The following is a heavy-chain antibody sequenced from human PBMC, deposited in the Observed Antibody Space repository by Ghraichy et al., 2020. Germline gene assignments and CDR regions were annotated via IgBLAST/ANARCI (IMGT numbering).Heavy chain of an antibody. CDR1: GFTFSSYW. J-gene: IGHJ4*02. V-gene: IGHV3-7*03. CDR2: IKQDGSEK. Sequence: GGSLRLSCAASGFTFSSYWMSWVRQAPGKGLEWVANIKQDGSEKYYVDSVKGRFTISRDNAKNSLYLQMNSLRAEDTAVYYCARAYYYDSSGYYYPHAFDYWGQGTLVTVSS. D-gene: IGHD3-22*01. CDR3: ARAYYYDSSGYYYPHAFDY.